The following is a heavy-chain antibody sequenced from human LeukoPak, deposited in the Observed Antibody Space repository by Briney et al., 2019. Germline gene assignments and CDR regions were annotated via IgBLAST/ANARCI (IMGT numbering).Heavy chain of an antibody. J-gene: IGHJ4*02. CDR2: IIPILGIA. V-gene: IGHV1-69*04. D-gene: IGHD4-23*01. Sequence: SVKVSCKASGGTFSSYAISWVRQAPGQGLEWMGRIIPILGIAHYAQKFQGRVTITADKSTSTAYMELSSLRSEDRAVYYCASYGGNSGFDYWGQGTLVTVSS. CDR1: GGTFSSYA. CDR3: ASYGGNSGFDY.